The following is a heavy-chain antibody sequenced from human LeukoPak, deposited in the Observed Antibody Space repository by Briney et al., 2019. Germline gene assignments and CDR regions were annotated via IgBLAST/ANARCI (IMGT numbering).Heavy chain of an antibody. CDR1: GYTVTSYG. CDR2: ISAYNGNT. Sequence: ASEKVSCKASGYTVTSYGISWVRQAVGQRLGWMGWISAYNGNTNYAQKLQGRVTRTTDTSTSTAYMELRSLRSDDTAVYYCARVHRGYTLGELSPTRYWGQGTLVTVSS. CDR3: ARVHRGYTLGELSPTRY. V-gene: IGHV1-18*01. J-gene: IGHJ4*02. D-gene: IGHD3-16*02.